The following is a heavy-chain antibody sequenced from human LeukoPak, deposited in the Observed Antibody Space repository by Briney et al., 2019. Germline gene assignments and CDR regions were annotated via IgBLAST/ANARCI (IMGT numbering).Heavy chain of an antibody. CDR3: ARGPVYYYGSGSYSRGLYYFDY. D-gene: IGHD3-10*01. J-gene: IGHJ4*02. V-gene: IGHV4-34*01. Sequence: PSETLSLTCAVYGGSFSGYHWSWIRQPPGKGLEWIGEINHSGSTNYNPSLKSRVTISVDTSKNQFSLKLSSVTAADTAVYYCARGPVYYYGSGSYSRGLYYFDYWGQGTLVTVSS. CDR1: GGSFSGYH. CDR2: INHSGST.